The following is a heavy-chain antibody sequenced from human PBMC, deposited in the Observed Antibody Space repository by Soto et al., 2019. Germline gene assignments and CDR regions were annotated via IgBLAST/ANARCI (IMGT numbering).Heavy chain of an antibody. J-gene: IGHJ4*02. D-gene: IGHD6-13*01. V-gene: IGHV4-34*01. CDR1: GGSFSGYY. Sequence: QVQLQQWGAGLLKPSETLSLTCVVYGGSFSGYYWSWIRQPPGKGLEWIGEINHRGSTNYYPSLKIRVTISVDTSKNQFSLKLSSVTAADTAVYYCAGGGASGIVDYWGQGTLVTVSS. CDR3: AGGGASGIVDY. CDR2: INHRGST.